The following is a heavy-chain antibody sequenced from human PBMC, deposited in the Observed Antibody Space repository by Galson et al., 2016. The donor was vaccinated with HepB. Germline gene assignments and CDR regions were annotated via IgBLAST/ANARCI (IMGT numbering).Heavy chain of an antibody. V-gene: IGHV4-34*01. CDR2: TRPSGIT. Sequence: SETLSLTCAVSGGSLHGYYWSWIRQPPGKGLEWIGETRPSGITNYNPSLKSRVTISVDTSKNQFSLKLTSVTAADTAVYYCARERGGYCTTTTCERGQLLYWGQGTLVTVSS. CDR3: ARERGGYCTTTTCERGQLLY. CDR1: GGSLHGYY. D-gene: IGHD2-2*01. J-gene: IGHJ4*02.